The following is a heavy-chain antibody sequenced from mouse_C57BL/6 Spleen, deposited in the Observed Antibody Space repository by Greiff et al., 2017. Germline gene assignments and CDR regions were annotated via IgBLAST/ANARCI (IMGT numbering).Heavy chain of an antibody. CDR2: ISYDGSN. D-gene: IGHD2-4*01. J-gene: IGHJ2*01. Sequence: EESGPGLVKPSQSLSLTCSVTGYSITSGYYWNWIRQFPGNKLEWMGYISYDGSNNYNPSLKNRISITRDTSKNQFFLKLNSVTTEDTATYYCAREGDYDGNYFDYWGQGTTLTVSS. CDR1: GYSITSGYY. V-gene: IGHV3-6*01. CDR3: AREGDYDGNYFDY.